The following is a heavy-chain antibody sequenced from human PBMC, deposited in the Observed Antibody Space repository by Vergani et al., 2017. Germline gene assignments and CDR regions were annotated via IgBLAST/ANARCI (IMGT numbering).Heavy chain of an antibody. V-gene: IGHV3-33*01. CDR1: GYTFSTYA. CDR3: VREGSYCGSTTCRNPSYVYYYHMDV. CDR2: IYYDGSKK. D-gene: IGHD2-21*01. J-gene: IGHJ6*03. Sequence: QVQLVESGGGVVQPGRSLRLSCTSSGYTFSTYAMHCVRQAPGKGLEWVAIIYYDGSKKYYADSVKGRFTISRDNSRKTLDLLMSNLRAEDTAIYYCVREGSYCGSTTCRNPSYVYYYHMDVWGEGTTVTVSS.